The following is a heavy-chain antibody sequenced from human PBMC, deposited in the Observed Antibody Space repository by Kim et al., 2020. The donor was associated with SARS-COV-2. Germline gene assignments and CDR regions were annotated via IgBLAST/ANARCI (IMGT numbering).Heavy chain of an antibody. CDR1: GGSISSGDYY. V-gene: IGHV4-30-4*01. CDR3: ARDRYRSRPLWFGAPEGAFDI. CDR2: IYYSGST. D-gene: IGHD3-10*01. J-gene: IGHJ3*02. Sequence: SETLSLTCTVSGGSISSGDYYWSWIRQPPGKGLEWIGYIYYSGSTYYNPSLKSRVTISVDTSKNQFSLKLSSVTAADTAVYYCARDRYRSRPLWFGAPEGAFDIWGQGTMVTVSS.